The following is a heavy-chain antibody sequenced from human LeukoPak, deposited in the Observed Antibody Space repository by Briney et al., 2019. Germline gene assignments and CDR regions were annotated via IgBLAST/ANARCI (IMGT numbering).Heavy chain of an antibody. CDR3: ARDGGYCSGGSCYSYSPPYDY. V-gene: IGHV1-46*01. J-gene: IGHJ4*02. D-gene: IGHD2-15*01. CDR2: INPSGGST. Sequence: ASVKVSCKASGYTFTSYYMHWVRQAPGQGLEWMGIINPSGGSTSYAQKFQGRVTMTRDMSTSTVYMELSSLRSEDTAVYYCARDGGYCSGGSCYSYSPPYDYWGQGTLVTVSP. CDR1: GYTFTSYY.